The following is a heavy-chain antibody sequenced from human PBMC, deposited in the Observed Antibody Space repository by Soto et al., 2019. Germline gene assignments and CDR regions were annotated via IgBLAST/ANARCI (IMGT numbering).Heavy chain of an antibody. CDR2: INHSGST. CDR1: GGSFSGYY. Sequence: QVQLQQWGAGLLKPSETLSLTCAVYGGSFSGYYWSWIRQPPGKGLEWIGEINHSGSTNYNPALKRRVNISVNTSKNQFSLKLSSVTAADTAVYYCARGSGWYAYYYGMDVCGQGTTVTVSS. J-gene: IGHJ6*02. CDR3: ARGSGWYAYYYGMDV. V-gene: IGHV4-34*01. D-gene: IGHD6-19*01.